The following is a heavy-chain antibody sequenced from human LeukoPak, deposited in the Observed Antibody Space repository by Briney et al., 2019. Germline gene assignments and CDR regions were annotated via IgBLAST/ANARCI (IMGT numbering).Heavy chain of an antibody. D-gene: IGHD2-15*01. CDR3: ARAYCSGGSCSIDP. V-gene: IGHV1-18*01. J-gene: IGHJ5*02. CDR1: GYTFTSYG. CDR2: ISAYNGNT. Sequence: ASVTVSCKASGYTFTSYGISWVRQAPGQGLEWMGWISAYNGNTNYAQKLQGRVTMTTDTSTSTAYMELRSLRSDDTAVYYCARAYCSGGSCSIDPWGQGTLVTVSS.